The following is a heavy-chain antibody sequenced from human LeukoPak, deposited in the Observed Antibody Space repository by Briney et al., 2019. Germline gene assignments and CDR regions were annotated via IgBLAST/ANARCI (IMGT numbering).Heavy chain of an antibody. CDR3: ARDSHSGGRAHAFDI. CDR1: GGTFSSYA. CDR2: IIPIFGTA. D-gene: IGHD2-15*01. Sequence: SVKVSCKASGGTFSSYAISWVRQAPGQGLEWMGGIIPIFGTANYAQKFQGRVTITTDESTSTAYMELSSLRSEDTAVYYCARDSHSGGRAHAFDIWGQGTMVTVSS. J-gene: IGHJ3*02. V-gene: IGHV1-69*05.